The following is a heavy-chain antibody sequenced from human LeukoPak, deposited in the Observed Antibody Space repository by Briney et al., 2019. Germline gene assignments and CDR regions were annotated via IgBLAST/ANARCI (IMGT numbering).Heavy chain of an antibody. Sequence: GGSLRLSCTTSGFTFSSYALSWVRQAPGKGLEWVSAISGSGGSTYYADSVKGRFTISRDNSKNTLYLQMNSLRAEDTAVYYCAKGGVVVPAARFDYWGQGTLVTVSS. J-gene: IGHJ4*02. CDR2: ISGSGGST. V-gene: IGHV3-23*01. D-gene: IGHD2-2*01. CDR3: AKGGVVVPAARFDY. CDR1: GFTFSSYA.